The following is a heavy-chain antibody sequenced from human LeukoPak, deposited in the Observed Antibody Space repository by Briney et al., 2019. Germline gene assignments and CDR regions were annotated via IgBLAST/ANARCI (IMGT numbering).Heavy chain of an antibody. Sequence: PGGSLRLSCAASGFTFSSYGMHWVRQAPGKGLEWVAFISYDGTNKYYADSVKGRFTISRDNSKNTLYLQMNSLRAEDTAVYHCAKADKRYYYDSSGLKGALDYWGQGTLVTVSS. CDR3: AKADKRYYYDSSGLKGALDY. CDR1: GFTFSSYG. CDR2: ISYDGTNK. V-gene: IGHV3-30*18. D-gene: IGHD3-22*01. J-gene: IGHJ4*02.